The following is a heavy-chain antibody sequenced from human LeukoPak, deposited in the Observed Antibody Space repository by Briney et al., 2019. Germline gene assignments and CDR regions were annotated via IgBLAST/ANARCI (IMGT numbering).Heavy chain of an antibody. J-gene: IGHJ4*02. Sequence: SQTLSLTCAISGDSVSSSSAAWSWIRQSPSRGLEWLGRTYYRSKWYNDYAVSVKSRITINPDTSKNQFSLQLNSMAPEDTAVYYCAREGSEGYLFDYWGQGALVTVSS. V-gene: IGHV6-1*01. CDR2: TYYRSKWYN. CDR3: AREGSEGYLFDY. CDR1: GDSVSSSSAA. D-gene: IGHD1-1*01.